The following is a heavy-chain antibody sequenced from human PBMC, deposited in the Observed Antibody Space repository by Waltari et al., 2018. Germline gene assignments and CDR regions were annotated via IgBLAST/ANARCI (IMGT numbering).Heavy chain of an antibody. V-gene: IGHV4-39*07. CDR3: ARQFWNGYFDRFDF. CDR1: GDSISSGTYS. J-gene: IGHJ4*02. CDR2: IYYTGST. D-gene: IGHD3-3*01. Sequence: QLHLQESGPGLVRPSETLSLTCTVSGDSISSGTYSWGWVRQPPGKGLEGIATIYYTGSTYYNPSLKSRVTMSVSSSKNHFSLKLSSVTAADTAVYYCARQFWNGYFDRFDFWGQGTLVTVSS.